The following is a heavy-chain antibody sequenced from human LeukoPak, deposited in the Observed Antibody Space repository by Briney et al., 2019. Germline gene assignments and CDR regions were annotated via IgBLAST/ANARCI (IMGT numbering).Heavy chain of an antibody. J-gene: IGHJ2*01. CDR1: GGSISSYY. D-gene: IGHD2-21*02. CDR2: IYYSGST. V-gene: IGHV4-59*01. CDR3: ARGNRMTARGYFDL. Sequence: SETLSLTCTVSGGSISSYYWSWIRQPPGKGLEWIGYIYYSGSTNYNPSLKSRVTISVDTSKNQFSLKPSSVTAADTAVYYCARGNRMTARGYFDLWGRGTLVTVSS.